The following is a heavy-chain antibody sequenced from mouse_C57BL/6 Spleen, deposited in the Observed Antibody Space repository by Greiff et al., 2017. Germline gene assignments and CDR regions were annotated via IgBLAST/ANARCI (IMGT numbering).Heavy chain of an antibody. CDR1: GYTFTSYT. CDR3: ARGGHYAGGFGY. V-gene: IGHV1-4*01. Sequence: QVQLQQSGAELARPGASVKMSCKASGYTFTSYTMHWVKQRPGQGLEWIGYINPSSGYTKYNQKFKDKATLTADKSSSTAYMQLSSLTSEDSADYYCARGGHYAGGFGYRGQGTTLTVSS. CDR2: INPSSGYT. J-gene: IGHJ2*01. D-gene: IGHD1-2*01.